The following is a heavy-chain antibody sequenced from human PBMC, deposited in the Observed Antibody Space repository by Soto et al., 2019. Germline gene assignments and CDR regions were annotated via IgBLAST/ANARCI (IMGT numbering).Heavy chain of an antibody. CDR2: INHSGST. J-gene: IGHJ4*02. CDR1: GGSFSGYY. Sequence: PSETLSLTCAVYGGSFSGYYWSWIRQPPGKGLEWIGEINHSGSTNYNPSLKSRVTISVDTSKNQFSLKLSSVTAADTAVYYCARGRGSSGWSIDYWGQGTPVTVYS. CDR3: ARGRGSSGWSIDY. D-gene: IGHD6-19*01. V-gene: IGHV4-34*01.